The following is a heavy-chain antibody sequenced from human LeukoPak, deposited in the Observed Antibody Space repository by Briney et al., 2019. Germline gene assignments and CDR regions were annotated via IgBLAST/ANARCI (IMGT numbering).Heavy chain of an antibody. V-gene: IGHV3-7*01. CDR1: GFTFSSHW. CDR3: ARLIVGAIDY. Sequence: GGSLRLSCAASGFTFSSHWMSWVRQAPGKGLEWVANIKQDGSEKYYVDSVKGRFTISRDNAKNSLFLQMNSLRADDTAVYYCARLIVGAIDYWGQGTLVTVSS. CDR2: IKQDGSEK. D-gene: IGHD1-26*01. J-gene: IGHJ4*02.